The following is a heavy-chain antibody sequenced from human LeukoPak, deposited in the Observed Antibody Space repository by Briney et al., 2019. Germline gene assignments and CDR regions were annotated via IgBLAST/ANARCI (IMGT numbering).Heavy chain of an antibody. D-gene: IGHD6-19*01. V-gene: IGHV3-21*01. J-gene: IGHJ4*02. CDR1: GFTFSSYS. Sequence: GGSLRLSCAASGFTFSSYSMNWVRQAPGKGLEWVSSISSSSSYIYYADSVKGRFTISRDNAKNSLHLQMNSLRAEDTAVYYCARAGLAQYYFDYWGQGTLVTVSS. CDR2: ISSSSSYI. CDR3: ARAGLAQYYFDY.